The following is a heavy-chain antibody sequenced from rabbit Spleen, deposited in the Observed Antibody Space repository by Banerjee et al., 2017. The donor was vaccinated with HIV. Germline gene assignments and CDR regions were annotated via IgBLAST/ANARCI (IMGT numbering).Heavy chain of an antibody. V-gene: IGHV1S7*01. Sequence: QLVESGGGLVKPGASLTLTCTASGFSLNGYYMNWVRQAPGKGLEWIGYIDPVFGITYYASWVNGRFSISRENAQNTVFLQMTSLTAADTATYFCARDGAGGSYFALWGPGTLVTVS. J-gene: IGHJ4*01. D-gene: IGHD8-1*01. CDR1: GFSLNGYY. CDR3: ARDGAGGSYFAL. CDR2: IDPVFGIT.